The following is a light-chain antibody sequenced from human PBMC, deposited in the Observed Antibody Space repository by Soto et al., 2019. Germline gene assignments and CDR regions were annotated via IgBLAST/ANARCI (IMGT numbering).Light chain of an antibody. Sequence: AIPLTQSPSSLSASVGDRVTITCRASQGISSALAWYQQKPGNAPKLLIYDASSLESGVPSRFSGSGSGTDFTLTISSLQPEDFATYYCQQFNSYPLFGPGTKVDIK. CDR2: DAS. CDR3: QQFNSYPL. J-gene: IGKJ3*01. V-gene: IGKV1-13*02. CDR1: QGISSA.